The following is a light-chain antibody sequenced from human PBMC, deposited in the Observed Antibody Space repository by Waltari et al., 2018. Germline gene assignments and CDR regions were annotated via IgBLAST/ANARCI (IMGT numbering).Light chain of an antibody. CDR2: NTN. V-gene: IGKV1-17*01. CDR3: QHYNSFTLT. Sequence: DIQMTQSPSSLSASVGDRVTITCRARKGISSYLNWYQQKPGEAPKLLISNTNHLESGVPSRFSGNGSGPEFTLTISSLQPEDFATYYCQHYNSFTLTFGRGTKLEI. J-gene: IGKJ4*01. CDR1: KGISSY.